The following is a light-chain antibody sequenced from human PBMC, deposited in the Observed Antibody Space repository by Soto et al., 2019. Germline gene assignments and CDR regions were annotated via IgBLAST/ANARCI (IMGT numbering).Light chain of an antibody. J-gene: IGLJ1*01. Sequence: QSALTQPASVSGSPGQSITISCTGTSSDVGSYNLVSWYQQHPGKAPKLMIYEGSKRPSGVSNRFSGSKSGNTASLTFFGLRAEDGVYYSCGSYGVRSLIVFGMGTKDTAL. CDR2: EGS. CDR1: SSDVGSYNL. CDR3: GSYGVRSLIV. V-gene: IGLV2-23*01.